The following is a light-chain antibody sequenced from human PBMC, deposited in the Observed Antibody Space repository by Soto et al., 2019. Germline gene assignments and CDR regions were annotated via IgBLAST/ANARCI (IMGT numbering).Light chain of an antibody. V-gene: IGLV7-46*01. CDR3: WLSYRGARLLV. J-gene: IGLJ2*01. CDR2: DTS. Sequence: QAVVTQEPSLTVSPGGTVTLTCGSSTGAVTSGHYPYWFQQKPGQAPRTLIYDTSNKHSWTPARFSGSLLGGNAALTLSGAQPEDEAEYYYWLSYRGARLLVFGGGTKLTVL. CDR1: TGAVTSGHY.